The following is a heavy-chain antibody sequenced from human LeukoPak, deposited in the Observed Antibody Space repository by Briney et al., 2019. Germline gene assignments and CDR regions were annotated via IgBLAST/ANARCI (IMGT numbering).Heavy chain of an antibody. D-gene: IGHD2-2*01. Sequence: PSQTLSLTCTVSGGSISSGDYYWSWIRQYPGKGLEWIGYIYYSGSTYYNPSLKSRVTISVDTSKNQFSLKLSSVTAADTAVYYCATSKCSSTSCQTGVFDYWGQGTLVTVSS. CDR2: IYYSGST. J-gene: IGHJ4*02. CDR1: GGSISSGDYY. CDR3: ATSKCSSTSCQTGVFDY. V-gene: IGHV4-31*03.